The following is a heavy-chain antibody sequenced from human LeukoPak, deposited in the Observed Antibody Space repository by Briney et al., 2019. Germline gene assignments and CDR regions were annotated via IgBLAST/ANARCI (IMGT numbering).Heavy chain of an antibody. J-gene: IGHJ4*02. CDR2: IIPILGIA. V-gene: IGHV1-69*04. D-gene: IGHD2-21*02. CDR1: GGTFSSYA. CDR3: ARSAYCGGDCYPDY. Sequence: ASVKVSCKASGGTFSSYAISWVRQALGQGLEWMGRIIPILGIANYAQKFQGRVTITADKSTSTAYMELSSLRSEDTAVYYCARSAYCGGDCYPDYRGQGTLVTVSS.